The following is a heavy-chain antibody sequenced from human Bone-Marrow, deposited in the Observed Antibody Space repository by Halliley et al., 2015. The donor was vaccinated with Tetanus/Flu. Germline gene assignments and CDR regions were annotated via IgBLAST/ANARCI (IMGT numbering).Heavy chain of an antibody. Sequence: TLSLTWAVSGASISSYYWSWIRQPPGKRLEWIGYMDYSGSTNYNPSLKSRVTISVDTSKSHFTLKVNSVTAADTAVYYCARHFDLLTGYSSGDYYFDHWGQGVLVTVSS. CDR3: ARHFDLLTGYSSGDYYFDH. V-gene: IGHV4-59*01. D-gene: IGHD3-9*01. J-gene: IGHJ4*02. CDR1: GASISSYY. CDR2: MDYSGST.